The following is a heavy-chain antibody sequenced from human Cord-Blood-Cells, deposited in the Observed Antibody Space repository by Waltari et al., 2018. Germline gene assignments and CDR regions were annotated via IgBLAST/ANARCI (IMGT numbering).Heavy chain of an antibody. CDR2: IYYSGST. J-gene: IGHJ3*02. CDR1: GGSISSSSSY. CDR3: ARLNWNYAFDI. Sequence: QLQLQESGPGLVKPSETLSLPRTVSGGSISSSSSYWGWIRQPPGKGLEWIGSIYYSGSTYYNPSLKSRVTISVDTSKNQFSLKLSSVTAADTAVYYCARLNWNYAFDIWGQGTMVTVSS. V-gene: IGHV4-39*01. D-gene: IGHD1-7*01.